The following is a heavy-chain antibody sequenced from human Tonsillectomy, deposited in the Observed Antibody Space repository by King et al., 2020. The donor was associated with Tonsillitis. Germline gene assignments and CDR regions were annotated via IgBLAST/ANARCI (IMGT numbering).Heavy chain of an antibody. CDR1: GGSFSGYY. V-gene: IGHV4-34*01. J-gene: IGHJ5*02. CDR3: ARGGRYNWNPSPGGNWFDP. D-gene: IGHD1-20*01. CDR2: INHSGST. Sequence: VQLQQWGAGLLKPSETLSLTCAVYGGSFSGYYWSWIRQPPGKGLEWIGEINHSGSTNYNPSLKSRVTISVDTSKNQFSLKLSSVTAADTAVYYCARGGRYNWNPSPGGNWFDPGAREPWSPSPQ.